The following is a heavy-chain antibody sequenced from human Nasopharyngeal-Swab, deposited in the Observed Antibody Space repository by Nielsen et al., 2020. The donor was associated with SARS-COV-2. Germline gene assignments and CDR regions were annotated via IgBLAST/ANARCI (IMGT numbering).Heavy chain of an antibody. J-gene: IGHJ4*02. V-gene: IGHV4-34*01. CDR3: ARGNGAFDY. D-gene: IGHD4-17*01. CDR1: GGSFSGYY. Sequence: SETLSLTCAVYGGSFSGYYWSWIRQPPGKGLAWIGEINHSESTNYNPSLKSRVTISVDTSKNKFSLQLSSVTAADTAVYYCARGNGAFDYWGQGTLVTVSS. CDR2: INHSEST.